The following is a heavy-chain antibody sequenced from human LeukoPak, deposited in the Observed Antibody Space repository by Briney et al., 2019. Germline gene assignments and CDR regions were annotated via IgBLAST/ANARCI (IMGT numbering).Heavy chain of an antibody. CDR2: ISSSSSYI. Sequence: GGSLRLSCAASGFTFSSYSMNWVRQAPGEGLEWVSSISSSSSYIYYADSVKGRFTISRDNAKNSLYLQMNSLRAEDTAVYYCARGRFGEFLPFDYWGQGTLVTVSS. V-gene: IGHV3-21*01. CDR1: GFTFSSYS. J-gene: IGHJ4*02. D-gene: IGHD3-10*01. CDR3: ARGRFGEFLPFDY.